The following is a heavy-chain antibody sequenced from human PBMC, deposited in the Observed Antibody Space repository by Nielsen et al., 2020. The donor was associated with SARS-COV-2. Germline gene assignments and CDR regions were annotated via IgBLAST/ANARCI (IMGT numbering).Heavy chain of an antibody. Sequence: SETLSLTCTVSTGINNYYWSWIRQPPGKGLEWLAYIHYSGTANYNPSLKSRGLVSIDTSKNQFSLKLSSVTAADTAVYYCARDPGDIVVVPAGPYGMDVWGQGTTVTVSS. V-gene: IGHV4-59*01. D-gene: IGHD2-2*01. CDR3: ARDPGDIVVVPAGPYGMDV. CDR2: IHYSGTA. CDR1: TGINNYY. J-gene: IGHJ6*02.